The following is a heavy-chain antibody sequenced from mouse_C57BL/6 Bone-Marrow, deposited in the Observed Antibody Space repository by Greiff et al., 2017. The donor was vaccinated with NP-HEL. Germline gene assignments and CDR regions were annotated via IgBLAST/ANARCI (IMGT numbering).Heavy chain of an antibody. D-gene: IGHD2-13*01. CDR3: ARRRGDSDY. Sequence: QVQLQQSGAGLARPGASVKLSCKASGYTFTSYGISWVKQRTGQGLEWIGEIYPRSGNTYYNEKFKGKATLTADKSSSTAYMELRSLTSEDSAVYFCARRRGDSDYWGQGTTLTVSS. CDR1: GYTFTSYG. CDR2: IYPRSGNT. J-gene: IGHJ2*01. V-gene: IGHV1-81*01.